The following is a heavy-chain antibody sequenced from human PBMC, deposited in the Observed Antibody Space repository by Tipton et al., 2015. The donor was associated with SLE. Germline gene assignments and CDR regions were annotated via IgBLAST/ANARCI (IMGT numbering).Heavy chain of an antibody. J-gene: IGHJ4*02. CDR2: IYTSGRA. CDR3: AREEYIRGNLLLPY. Sequence: TLSLTCSVSGGSITSGSYFWTWIRQPAGKGLEWIGRIYTSGRADYNPSLKSRVTISIDTSKNQFSLRLSSVIAADSAVYYCAREEYIRGNLLLPYWGLGTLVTVSS. CDR1: GGSITSGSYF. V-gene: IGHV4-61*02. D-gene: IGHD4-23*01.